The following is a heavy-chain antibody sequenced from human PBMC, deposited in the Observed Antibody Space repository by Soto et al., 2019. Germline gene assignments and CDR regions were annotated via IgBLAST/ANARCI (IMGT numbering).Heavy chain of an antibody. D-gene: IGHD2-15*01. CDR3: GRYCEGSGGSCWGDYYYYGMDV. V-gene: IGHV4-4*07. CDR1: GGSISSYY. J-gene: IGHJ6*04. CDR2: IYTSGST. Sequence: QVQLQESGPGLVKPSETLSLTCTVSGGSISSYYWSWIRQPAGKGLEWIGRIYTSGSTNYNPSLRGRVTMSVDSARNQCYLMLSSVTAADTGVYYCGRYCEGSGGSCWGDYYYYGMDVWGKGTTVTVSA.